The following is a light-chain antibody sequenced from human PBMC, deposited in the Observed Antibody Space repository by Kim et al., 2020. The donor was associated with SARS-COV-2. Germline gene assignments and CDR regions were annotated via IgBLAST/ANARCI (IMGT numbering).Light chain of an antibody. Sequence: VSPGERATHSCRASQSVSSNLAWYQQKPGQAPRLLIYGASTRATGSPARFSGSGSGTEFTLTISSLQSEDFAVYYCQQYNNWLQTFGQGTKVDIK. CDR2: GAS. CDR3: QQYNNWLQT. CDR1: QSVSSN. J-gene: IGKJ1*01. V-gene: IGKV3-15*01.